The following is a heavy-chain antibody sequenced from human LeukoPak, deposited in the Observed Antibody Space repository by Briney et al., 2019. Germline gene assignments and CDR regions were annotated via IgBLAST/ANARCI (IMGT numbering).Heavy chain of an antibody. CDR2: ISAYNGNT. Sequence: GASVKVSCKASGYTFTSYGISWVRQAPGQGLEWMGWISAYNGNTDYAQKLQGRVTMTTDTSTSTAYMELRSLRSDDTAVYYCARVEANSGYPYYYGMDVWGQGTTVTVSS. CDR3: ARVEANSGYPYYYGMDV. CDR1: GYTFTSYG. D-gene: IGHD5-12*01. V-gene: IGHV1-18*01. J-gene: IGHJ6*02.